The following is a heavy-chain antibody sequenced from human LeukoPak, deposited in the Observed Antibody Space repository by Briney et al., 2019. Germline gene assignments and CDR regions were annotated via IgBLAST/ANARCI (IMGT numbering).Heavy chain of an antibody. CDR3: AKVHYDSSGYYLDY. J-gene: IGHJ4*02. Sequence: GGSLRLSCAASGFTFDDYAIHWVRQAPGKGLEWVSLISWDGGSTYYADSVKGRFTISRDNSKNSLYLQMNSLRAEDTALYYCAKVHYDSSGYYLDYWGQGTLVTVSS. CDR1: GFTFDDYA. D-gene: IGHD3-22*01. CDR2: ISWDGGST. V-gene: IGHV3-43D*03.